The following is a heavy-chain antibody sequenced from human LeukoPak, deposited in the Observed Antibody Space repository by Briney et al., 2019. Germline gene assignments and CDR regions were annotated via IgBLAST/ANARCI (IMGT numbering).Heavy chain of an antibody. V-gene: IGHV3-23*01. CDR3: AKDNYGGVYAS. Sequence: GGSLRLSCAASGFIFRNFGMSWIRQAPGKGPEWVSHISDVVAHTWYADSVKGRFIISRDNSNNRVFLQMNSLRPEDTVLYYCAKDNYGGVYASWGQGTLVTVSS. CDR2: ISDVVAHT. D-gene: IGHD3-16*01. CDR1: GFIFRNFG. J-gene: IGHJ5*02.